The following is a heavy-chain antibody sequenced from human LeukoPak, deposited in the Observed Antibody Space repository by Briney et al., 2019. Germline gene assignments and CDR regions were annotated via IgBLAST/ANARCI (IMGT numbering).Heavy chain of an antibody. J-gene: IGHJ4*02. CDR2: INPNSGGT. Sequence: ASVKVSCKASGYTFTGYYMHWVRHAPGQGLEWMGWINPNSGGTNYAQKFQGRVTMTRDTSISTAYMELSRLRSDDTAVYYCARGGDRRWTALDYFDYWGQGTLVTVSS. D-gene: IGHD4-23*01. CDR1: GYTFTGYY. CDR3: ARGGDRRWTALDYFDY. V-gene: IGHV1-2*02.